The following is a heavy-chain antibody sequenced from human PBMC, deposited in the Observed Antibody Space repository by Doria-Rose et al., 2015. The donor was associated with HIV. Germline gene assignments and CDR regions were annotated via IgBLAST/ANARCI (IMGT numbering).Heavy chain of an antibody. V-gene: IGHV4-4*02. D-gene: IGHD1-1*01. Sequence: QVQLQQWGPGLVKPSGTLSLTCAVSGDYISAYNWWTWVRQPPGKGLEWIGEIYHNGSTNDKTSFKSRVTISLDTSKNRFSLKLSSVTAADTAVYYRARGLLRGGWNDVDYYYGMDVWGQGTTVTVSS. CDR3: ARGLLRGGWNDVDYYYGMDV. CDR2: IYHNGST. CDR1: GDYISAYNW. J-gene: IGHJ6*02.